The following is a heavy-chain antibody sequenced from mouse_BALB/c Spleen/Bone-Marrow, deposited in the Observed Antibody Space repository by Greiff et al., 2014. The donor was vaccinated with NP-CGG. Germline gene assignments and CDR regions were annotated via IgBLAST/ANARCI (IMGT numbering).Heavy chain of an antibody. CDR3: AIWDYYGAGFVY. J-gene: IGHJ3*01. Sequence: QVQLKQSGAEVVKPGTSVKLSCKASGYNFTNYWINWVMLRPGQGLEWIGDIYPGSGNTNYNEKFENKATLTVDTSSNTANMQLSSLAYEDSALYYCAIWDYYGAGFVYWGQGTLVTVSA. CDR1: GYNFTNYW. CDR2: IYPGSGNT. D-gene: IGHD1-1*01. V-gene: IGHV1-55*01.